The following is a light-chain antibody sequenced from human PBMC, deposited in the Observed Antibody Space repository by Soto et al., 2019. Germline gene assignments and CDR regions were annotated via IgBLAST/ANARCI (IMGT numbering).Light chain of an antibody. CDR2: SNN. V-gene: IGLV1-44*01. J-gene: IGLJ2*01. CDR1: SSNIGSNT. CDR3: AAWDDSLNGPV. Sequence: QSVLNQPPSASGTPGQRVTISCSGSSSNIGSNTVHWYQQLPGTAPKLLIYSNNQRPSGVPDRFSGSKSGTSASLAISGLQSEDEADYDCAAWDDSLNGPVFGGGTQLAVL.